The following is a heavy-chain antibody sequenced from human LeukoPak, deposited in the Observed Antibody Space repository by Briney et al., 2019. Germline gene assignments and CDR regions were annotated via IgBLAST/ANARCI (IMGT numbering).Heavy chain of an antibody. CDR1: GGSISSGSYY. V-gene: IGHV4-61*02. J-gene: IGHJ5*02. CDR2: IYTSGST. Sequence: SETLSLTCTVSGGSISSGSYYWSWIRQPAGKGLEWIGRIYTSGSTNYNPSLKSRVTISVDTSKNQFSLKLSSVTAADTAVYYCARGDWGKYNWFDPWGQGTLVTVSS. D-gene: IGHD3-16*01. CDR3: ARGDWGKYNWFDP.